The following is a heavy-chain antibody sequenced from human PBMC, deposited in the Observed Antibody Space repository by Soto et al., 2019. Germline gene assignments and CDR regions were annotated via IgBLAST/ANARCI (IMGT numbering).Heavy chain of an antibody. Sequence: KPSETLSLTCTVSGGSISSYYWSWIRQPPGKGLEWIGYIYYSGSTNYNPSLKSRVTISVDTSKNQFSLKLSSVTAADTAVYYCARNFYGLSWFDPWGQGTLVTVSS. CDR1: GGSISSYY. D-gene: IGHD3-10*01. CDR3: ARNFYGLSWFDP. V-gene: IGHV4-59*01. CDR2: IYYSGST. J-gene: IGHJ5*02.